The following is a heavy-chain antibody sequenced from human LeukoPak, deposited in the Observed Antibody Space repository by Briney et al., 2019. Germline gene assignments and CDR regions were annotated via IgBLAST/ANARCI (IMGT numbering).Heavy chain of an antibody. V-gene: IGHV1-18*01. CDR3: ARRFNYYDSSGYYEGFYFDY. CDR2: ISAY. Sequence: ASVKVSCKASGYTFTSYGISWVRQAPGQGLEWMGWISAYAQKFQGRVTMTTDTSTSTAYMELRSLRSDDTAVYYCARRFNYYDSSGYYEGFYFDYWGQGTLVAVSS. D-gene: IGHD3-22*01. J-gene: IGHJ4*02. CDR1: GYTFTSYG.